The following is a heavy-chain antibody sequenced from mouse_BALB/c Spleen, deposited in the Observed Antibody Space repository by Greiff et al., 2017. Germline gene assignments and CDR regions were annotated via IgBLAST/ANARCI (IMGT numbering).Heavy chain of an antibody. J-gene: IGHJ4*01. V-gene: IGHV1S29*02. CDR2: IYPYNGGT. CDR3: SIYDGYLLYAMDY. D-gene: IGHD2-3*01. Sequence: DVKLQESGPELVKPGASVKISCKASGYTFTDYNMHWVKQSHGKSLEWIGYIYPYNGGTGYNQKFKSKATLTVDNSSSTAYMELRSLTSEDSTVYYCSIYDGYLLYAMDYWGQGTSVTVSS. CDR1: GYTFTDYN.